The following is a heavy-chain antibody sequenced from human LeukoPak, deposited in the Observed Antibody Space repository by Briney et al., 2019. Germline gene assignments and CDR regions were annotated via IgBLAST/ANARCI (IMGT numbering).Heavy chain of an antibody. D-gene: IGHD2-15*01. CDR1: GFTFSSDS. J-gene: IGHJ3*02. CDR2: ISTSNSYI. CDR3: ARGLDVVSASNDAFDI. V-gene: IGHV3-21*01. Sequence: GGSLRLSCAASGFTFSSDSMNWVRPAPGKGLEWVLSISTSNSYIYYADSVKGRVTISRDNAKKSLYLQMNSLRAEDTAVYYCARGLDVVSASNDAFDIWGQGTMVTVSS.